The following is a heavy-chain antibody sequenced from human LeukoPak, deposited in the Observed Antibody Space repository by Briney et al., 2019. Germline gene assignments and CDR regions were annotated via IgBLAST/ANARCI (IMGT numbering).Heavy chain of an antibody. CDR3: ARGTPLGYCTNGVCYTSDY. CDR1: GFTFSSYT. J-gene: IGHJ4*02. CDR2: ISSSGSYI. Sequence: GGSLRLSCAASGFTFSSYTMNWVRQAPGKGPEWVSSISSSGSYIYYADSVKGRFTISRDNAKNSLYLQMNSPRAEDTAVYFCARGTPLGYCTNGVCYTSDYWGQGTLVTVS. D-gene: IGHD2-8*01. V-gene: IGHV3-21*01.